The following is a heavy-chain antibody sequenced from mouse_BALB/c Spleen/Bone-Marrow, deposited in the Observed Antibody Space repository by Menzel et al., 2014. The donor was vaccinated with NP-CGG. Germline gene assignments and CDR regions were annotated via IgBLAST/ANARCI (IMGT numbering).Heavy chain of an antibody. CDR2: ISPYYVDG. Sequence: VKLQESGAELVRPGVSVKISCKGSGYTFTDFAIHWVKQSHTKSLEWIGVISPYYVDGGYNQKFKGKATMTIDRSSSTAYMELARPTSEDSAIYYCARGGASGIYSYAMDYWGPGTSVTVSS. J-gene: IGHJ4*01. CDR3: ARGGASGIYSYAMDY. CDR1: GYTFTDFA. V-gene: IGHV1S137*01. D-gene: IGHD3-1*01.